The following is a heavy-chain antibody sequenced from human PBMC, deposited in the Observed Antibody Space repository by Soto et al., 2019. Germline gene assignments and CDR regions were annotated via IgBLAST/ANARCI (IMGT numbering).Heavy chain of an antibody. J-gene: IGHJ6*02. D-gene: IGHD3-10*01. V-gene: IGHV1-69*01. CDR1: GVPSNNNG. CDR3: ARVLYYGSGSYSPYGMDV. Sequence: QVQLVQSGAEVKKPGSSVKVSCKTSGVPSNNNGTGWVRQAPGHGLEWMGGVSPPFRTSNYARKFQGRISITADASTGTVNMELSSLTSEDTAQYYCARVLYYGSGSYSPYGMDVWGQGTTVTVSS. CDR2: VSPPFRTS.